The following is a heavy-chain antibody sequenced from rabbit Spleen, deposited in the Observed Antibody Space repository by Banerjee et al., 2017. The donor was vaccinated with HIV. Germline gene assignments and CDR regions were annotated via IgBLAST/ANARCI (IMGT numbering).Heavy chain of an antibody. D-gene: IGHD4-2*01. CDR1: GVSFSGSSY. CDR3: ARDAGVGRAYKL. V-gene: IGHV1S40*01. Sequence: QSLEESGGDLVKPGASLTLTCTASGVSFSGSSYICWVRQAPGKGLEWIACIETGSSDFTYYASWAKGRFTISKTSSTTVTLQMTSLTAADTATYFCARDAGVGRAYKLWGPGTLVTVS. J-gene: IGHJ4*01. CDR2: IETGSSDFT.